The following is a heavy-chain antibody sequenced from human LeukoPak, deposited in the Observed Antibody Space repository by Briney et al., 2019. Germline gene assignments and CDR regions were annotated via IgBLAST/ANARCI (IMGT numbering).Heavy chain of an antibody. V-gene: IGHV4-4*02. J-gene: IGHJ4*02. Sequence: SETLSLTCGVSGASINNNVWWTWVRQSPGKALEWIGEVHPSGKSNYNPSLKSRVTISAATSKNQLSLRLTSVTAADRAVYYCATVRGGCSRTSCYFENWGPGTLVTVSS. D-gene: IGHD2-2*01. CDR2: VHPSGKS. CDR3: ATVRGGCSRTSCYFEN. CDR1: GASINNNVW.